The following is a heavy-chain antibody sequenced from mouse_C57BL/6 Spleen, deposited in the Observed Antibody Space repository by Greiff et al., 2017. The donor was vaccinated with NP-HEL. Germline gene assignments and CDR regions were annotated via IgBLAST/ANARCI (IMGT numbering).Heavy chain of an antibody. D-gene: IGHD2-2*01. Sequence: EVQLVESGGGLVKPGGSLKLSCAASGFTFSSYAMSWVRQTPEKRLEWVATISDGGSYTYYPDNVKGRFTISRDNAKNNLYLQMSHLKSEDTAMYYCAREWGFGSYFDYWGQGTTLTVSS. CDR1: GFTFSSYA. V-gene: IGHV5-4*01. J-gene: IGHJ2*01. CDR2: ISDGGSYT. CDR3: AREWGFGSYFDY.